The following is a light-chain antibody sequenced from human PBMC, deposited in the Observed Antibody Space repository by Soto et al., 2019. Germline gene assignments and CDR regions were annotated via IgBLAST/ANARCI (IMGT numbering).Light chain of an antibody. CDR3: QHYENLPFT. CDR2: DAS. Sequence: DIQMTQSPPSLSASVGDRVTITCQASQDITIYLKWYQQRPGRAPKLLIYDASTLETGVPSRFSGSGSGTVFTFTITSLQPEDIATYYCQHYENLPFTFGPGTKVAI. J-gene: IGKJ3*01. V-gene: IGKV1-33*01. CDR1: QDITIY.